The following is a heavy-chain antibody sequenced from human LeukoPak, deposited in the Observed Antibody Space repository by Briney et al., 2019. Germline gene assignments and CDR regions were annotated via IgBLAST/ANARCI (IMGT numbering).Heavy chain of an antibody. J-gene: IGHJ4*02. CDR1: GFTFSSYS. CDR3: ARDAAVPYSGYDKSIFDY. V-gene: IGHV3-21*01. D-gene: IGHD5-12*01. CDR2: ISSSSSYI. Sequence: GGSLRLSCAASGFTFSSYSMNWVRQAPGKGLEWLSSISSSSSYIYYADSVKGRFTISRDNAKNSLYLQMNSLRAEDTAVYYCARDAAVPYSGYDKSIFDYWGQGTLVTVSS.